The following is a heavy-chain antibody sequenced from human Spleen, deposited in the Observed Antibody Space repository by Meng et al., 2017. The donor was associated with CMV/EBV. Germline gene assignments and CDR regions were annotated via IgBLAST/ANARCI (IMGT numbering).Heavy chain of an antibody. CDR3: ARGLGYSSSLCWFDP. J-gene: IGHJ5*02. Sequence: SGYTFTGYYMHWVRQAPGQGLEWMGWINPNSGGTNYAQKFQGRVTMTRDTSISTAYMELSSLRSEDTAVYYCARGLGYSSSLCWFDPWGQGTLVTVSS. V-gene: IGHV1-2*02. D-gene: IGHD6-13*01. CDR1: GYTFTGYY. CDR2: INPNSGGT.